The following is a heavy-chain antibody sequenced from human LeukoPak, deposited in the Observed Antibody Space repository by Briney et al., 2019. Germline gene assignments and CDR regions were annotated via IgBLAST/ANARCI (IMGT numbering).Heavy chain of an antibody. CDR3: ASGLGYCSSTSCPTWGAFDI. J-gene: IGHJ3*02. V-gene: IGHV1-69*13. Sequence: SVKVSCKASGGTFSSYAISWVRQAPGQGLEWMGRIIPIFGTANYAQKFQGRVTITADESTSTAYMELSSLRSEDTAVYYCASGLGYCSSTSCPTWGAFDIWGQGTMVTVSS. CDR2: IIPIFGTA. D-gene: IGHD2-2*01. CDR1: GGTFSSYA.